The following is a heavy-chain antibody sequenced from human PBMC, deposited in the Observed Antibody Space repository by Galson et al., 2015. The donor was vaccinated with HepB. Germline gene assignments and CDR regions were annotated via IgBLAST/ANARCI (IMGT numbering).Heavy chain of an antibody. Sequence: QSGAEVKKPGESLKISCKGSGYSFTTYWIGWVRQMPGRGLEWMGIIYPGDSDTRYSPSFQGQVTISADKSIRTAYLQWSSLKASDTAMYYCATASLDDYGDYYFDYWGQGTLVTVSS. J-gene: IGHJ4*02. V-gene: IGHV5-51*03. D-gene: IGHD4-17*01. CDR1: GYSFTTYW. CDR2: IYPGDSDT. CDR3: ATASLDDYGDYYFDY.